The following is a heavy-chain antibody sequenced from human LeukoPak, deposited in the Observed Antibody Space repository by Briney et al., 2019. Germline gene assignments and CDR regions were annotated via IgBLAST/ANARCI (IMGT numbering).Heavy chain of an antibody. J-gene: IGHJ4*02. Sequence: SETLSLTCGVSGYSISGGYYWGWIRQPPGKGLEWIGSIYHSGSTYYNPSLKSRVTISVDTSKNQLSLKLTSVTAADTAVYYCASDEEFSWFFYWGQGTLVTVSS. CDR3: ASDEEFSWFFY. V-gene: IGHV4-38-2*01. CDR2: IYHSGST. D-gene: IGHD3-10*01. CDR1: GYSISGGYY.